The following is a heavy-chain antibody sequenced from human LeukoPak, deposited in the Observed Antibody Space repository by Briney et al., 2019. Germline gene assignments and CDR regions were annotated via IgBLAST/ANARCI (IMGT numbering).Heavy chain of an antibody. D-gene: IGHD1-1*01. J-gene: IGHJ3*02. CDR1: GFTLSSYS. CDR3: ARVLLERPGIDSFDI. V-gene: IGHV3-48*01. Sequence: PGGSLRLSCGAPGFTLSSYSMDWVRQAPGKGLEWVSHINSGSSIIYYADSVKGRFTISRDNAGNSLYLQMNSLRAADTAVYYCARVLLERPGIDSFDIWGQGTMVTVSS. CDR2: INSGSSII.